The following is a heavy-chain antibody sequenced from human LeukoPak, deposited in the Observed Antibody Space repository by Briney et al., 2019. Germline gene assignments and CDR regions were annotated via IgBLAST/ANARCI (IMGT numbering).Heavy chain of an antibody. CDR3: ARRSRVLLWFEELLSFDY. D-gene: IGHD3-10*01. J-gene: IGHJ4*02. CDR2: IYYSGST. V-gene: IGHV4-39*01. CDR1: GRSISSSSSY. Sequence: SETLSLTCTVAGRSISSSSSYWGWIRQPPGKGLEGIGSIYYSGSTYYNPSLKSRGTITVDTSKNQFSLKLSSVTAADTAVYYCARRSRVLLWFEELLSFDYWGQGTLVTVSS.